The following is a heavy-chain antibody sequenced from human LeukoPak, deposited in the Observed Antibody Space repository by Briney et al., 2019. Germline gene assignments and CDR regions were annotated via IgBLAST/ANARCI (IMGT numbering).Heavy chain of an antibody. CDR1: GGSISRFY. CDR2: IYYSGNT. J-gene: IGHJ5*02. V-gene: IGHV4-59*08. Sequence: PSETLSLTCTVSGGSISRFYWSWIRQPPGKGLEWIGYIYYSGNTNYNPSLKSRVTISVDTSKNQFSLKLSSVTAADTAVYYCARQLLLNWFDPWGQGTLVTVSS. D-gene: IGHD1-26*01. CDR3: ARQLLLNWFDP.